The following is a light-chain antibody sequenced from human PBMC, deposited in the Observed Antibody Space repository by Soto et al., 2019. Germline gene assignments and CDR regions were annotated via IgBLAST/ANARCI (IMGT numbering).Light chain of an antibody. Sequence: EIVLTQSPGTLSLSPGERATLSCRASQSVSSSYLAWYQQKPGQAPRRLIYGASSRATGIPDRFSGSGSGTDFSLTKSRLEAEDFAVYYCQQDGRSTLFTLGPGTKFDIK. CDR3: QQDGRSTLFT. V-gene: IGKV3-20*01. J-gene: IGKJ3*01. CDR2: GAS. CDR1: QSVSSSY.